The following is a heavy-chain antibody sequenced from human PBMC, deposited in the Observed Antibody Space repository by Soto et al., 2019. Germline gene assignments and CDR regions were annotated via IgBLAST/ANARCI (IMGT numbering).Heavy chain of an antibody. D-gene: IGHD6-13*01. V-gene: IGHV1-18*01. CDR1: GYTFTSYG. CDR2: ISAYNGNT. Sequence: ASVKVSCKASGYTFTSYGISWVRQAPGQGLEWMGWISAYNGNTNYAQKLQGRVTMTTDTSTSTAYMELSSLRSEDTAVYYCAREPPASGYSSSWLSYYFDYWGQGTLVTVSS. J-gene: IGHJ4*02. CDR3: AREPPASGYSSSWLSYYFDY.